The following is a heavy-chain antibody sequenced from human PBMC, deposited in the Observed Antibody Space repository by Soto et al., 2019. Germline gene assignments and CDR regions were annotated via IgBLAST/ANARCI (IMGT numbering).Heavy chain of an antibody. CDR3: ARAPRYCSSTSCLYYFDY. D-gene: IGHD2-2*01. J-gene: IGHJ4*02. Sequence: SETLSLTCTVSGGSISSYYWSWIRQPPGKGLEWIGYIYYSGSTNYNPSLKSRVTISVDTSKNQFSLKLSSVTAADTAVYYCARAPRYCSSTSCLYYFDYWGQGTLVTVSS. CDR2: IYYSGST. CDR1: GGSISSYY. V-gene: IGHV4-59*01.